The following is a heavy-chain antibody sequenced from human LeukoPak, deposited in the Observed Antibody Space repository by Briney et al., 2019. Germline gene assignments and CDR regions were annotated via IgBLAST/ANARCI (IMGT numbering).Heavy chain of an antibody. Sequence: PSETLSLTCTVSGGSISSGGYYWSWIRQHPGKSLEWIGYIYYSGSAYYNPSLKSRVTISVDTSKNQFSLKLSSVTAADAAVYYCALTSSGWYGYWGQGTLVTVSS. CDR1: GGSISSGGYY. CDR3: ALTSSGWYGY. V-gene: IGHV4-31*03. CDR2: IYYSGSA. J-gene: IGHJ4*02. D-gene: IGHD6-19*01.